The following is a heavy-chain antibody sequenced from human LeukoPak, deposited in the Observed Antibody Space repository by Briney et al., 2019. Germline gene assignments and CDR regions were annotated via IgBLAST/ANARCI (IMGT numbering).Heavy chain of an antibody. CDR1: GYTLTELS. CDR3: ATDRPYYYDSSGYYYFDY. CDR2: FDPEDGET. Sequence: ASVKVSCKVSGYTLTELSMHWERQAPGKGLEWMGGFDPEDGETIYAQKFQGRVTMTEDTSTDTAYMELSSLRSEDTAVYYCATDRPYYYDSSGYYYFDYWGQGTLVTVSS. D-gene: IGHD3-22*01. V-gene: IGHV1-24*01. J-gene: IGHJ4*02.